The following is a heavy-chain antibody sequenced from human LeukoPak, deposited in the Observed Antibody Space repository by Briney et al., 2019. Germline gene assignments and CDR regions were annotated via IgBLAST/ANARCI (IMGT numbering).Heavy chain of an antibody. CDR1: GFTFSNYW. CDR2: INSDGTST. Sequence: PGGSLTLSCTASGFTFSNYWMHWVRHGPGKGLVWVSRINSDGTSTTYAESEKGRFTISRDNAKNTLYLQIDSLRAEDTAMYYCARASGTYTGYVHVYYWGQGTLVTVSS. V-gene: IGHV3-74*01. D-gene: IGHD3-9*01. CDR3: ARASGTYTGYVHVYY. J-gene: IGHJ4*02.